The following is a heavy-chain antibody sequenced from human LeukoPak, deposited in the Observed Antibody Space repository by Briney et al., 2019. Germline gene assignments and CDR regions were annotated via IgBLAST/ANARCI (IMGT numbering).Heavy chain of an antibody. D-gene: IGHD6-13*01. CDR1: GGTFSSYA. Sequence: SVKVSCKASGGTFSSYAISWVRQAPGQGLEWMGRIIPILGIANYAQKFQGRVTITADKSTSTAYMELSSLRSEDTAMYYCAREVQSSSLWLGFDPWGQGTLVTVSS. J-gene: IGHJ5*02. V-gene: IGHV1-69*04. CDR2: IIPILGIA. CDR3: AREVQSSSLWLGFDP.